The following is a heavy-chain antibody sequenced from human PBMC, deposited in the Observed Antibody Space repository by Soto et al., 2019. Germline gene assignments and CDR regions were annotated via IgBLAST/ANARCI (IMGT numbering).Heavy chain of an antibody. V-gene: IGHV4-59*08. CDR3: ARRGVGYYYDSSGPGWFDP. CDR1: GGSISTYY. Sequence: QVQLQESGPGLVKPSETLSLTCTVSGGSISTYYWSWIRQPPGKGLEWIGHIHYSGATYNNPSLTSRVTISADPSKTQFSLKLTSVTAADTAVYYCARRGVGYYYDSSGPGWFDPWGQGTLVTVSS. J-gene: IGHJ5*02. CDR2: IHYSGAT. D-gene: IGHD3-22*01.